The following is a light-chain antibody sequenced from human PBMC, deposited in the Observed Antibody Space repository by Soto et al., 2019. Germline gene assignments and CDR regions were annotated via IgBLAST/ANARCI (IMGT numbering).Light chain of an antibody. J-gene: IGLJ3*02. CDR2: EVS. CDR1: SSDVGGYNF. CDR3: SSDTSSRTLV. V-gene: IGLV2-14*01. Sequence: QSALTQPASVSGSPGQSITISCTGTSSDVGGYNFVSWYQKHPGKAPKLVIYEVSNRPSGVSNRFSGSKSGNTASLTISGLQAEDEADYYCSSDTSSRTLVFGGGTKVTVL.